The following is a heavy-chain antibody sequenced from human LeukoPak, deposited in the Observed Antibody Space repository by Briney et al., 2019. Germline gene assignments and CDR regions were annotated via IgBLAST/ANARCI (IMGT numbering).Heavy chain of an antibody. J-gene: IGHJ6*03. Sequence: GGSLRLSCAASGFTSSSYSMNWVRQAPGKGLEWVSSISSSSTYIYYADSVKGRFTISRDNAKNSLYLQMNSLRAKDTAVYYCARDQWLQSDYYMDVWGKGTTVTVSS. CDR2: ISSSSTYI. D-gene: IGHD5-18*01. CDR3: ARDQWLQSDYYMDV. CDR1: GFTSSSYS. V-gene: IGHV3-21*01.